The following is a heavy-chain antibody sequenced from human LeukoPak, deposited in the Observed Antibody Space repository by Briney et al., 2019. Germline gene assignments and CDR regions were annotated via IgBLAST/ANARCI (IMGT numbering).Heavy chain of an antibody. J-gene: IGHJ4*02. CDR3: AKRLGDPRAFDY. CDR2: ISGTSGTI. CDR1: GFTFSNYA. V-gene: IGHV3-23*01. Sequence: GGSLRLSCAAPGFTFSNYAMSWVRQAPGKGLEWVSGISGTSGTINYAAPVKGRFTISRDNSKNTLYLQMNSLRVDDMAVYYCAKRLGDPRAFDYWGQGTLVTVSS. D-gene: IGHD2-21*02.